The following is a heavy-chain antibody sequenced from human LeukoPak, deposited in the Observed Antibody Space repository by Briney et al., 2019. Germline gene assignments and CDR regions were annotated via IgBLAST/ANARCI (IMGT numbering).Heavy chain of an antibody. CDR1: GFTFSSYG. J-gene: IGHJ5*02. V-gene: IGHV3-23*01. CDR2: ISGSGGST. D-gene: IGHD2-15*01. Sequence: GGSLRLSCAASGFTFSSYGMSWVRQAPGKGLEWVSAISGSGGSTYYADSVKGRFTISRDNSKNTLYLQMNSLRAEDTAVYYCAKDSLGYCSGGSCYWFDPWGQGTLVTVSS. CDR3: AKDSLGYCSGGSCYWFDP.